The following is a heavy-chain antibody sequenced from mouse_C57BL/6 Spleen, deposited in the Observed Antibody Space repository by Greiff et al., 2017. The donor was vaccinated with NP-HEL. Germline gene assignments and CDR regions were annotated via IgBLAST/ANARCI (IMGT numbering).Heavy chain of an antibody. CDR2: IWSGGST. Sequence: QVQLKQSGPGLVQPSQSLSITCTVSGFSLTSYGVHWVRQSPGKGLEWLGVIWSGGSTDYNAAFISRLSISKDNSKSQVFFKMNSLQADDTAIYYCARLRSPYAMDYWGQGTSVTVSS. D-gene: IGHD2-12*01. CDR3: ARLRSPYAMDY. CDR1: GFSLTSYG. V-gene: IGHV2-2*01. J-gene: IGHJ4*01.